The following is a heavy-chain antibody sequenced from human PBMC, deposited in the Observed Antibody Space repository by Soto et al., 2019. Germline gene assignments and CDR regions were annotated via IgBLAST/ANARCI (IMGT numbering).Heavy chain of an antibody. J-gene: IGHJ6*02. D-gene: IGHD5-18*01. V-gene: IGHV3-33*01. CDR3: ARAEIQLWSRSPKSYYYYGMDV. CDR2: IWYDGSNK. CDR1: GFTFSSYG. Sequence: QVQLVESGGGVVQPGRSLRLSCAASGFTFSSYGMHWVRQAPGKGLEWVAVIWYDGSNKYYADSVKGRFTISRDNSKNTLYLQMNSLRAEDTAVYYCARAEIQLWSRSPKSYYYYGMDVWGQGTTVTVSS.